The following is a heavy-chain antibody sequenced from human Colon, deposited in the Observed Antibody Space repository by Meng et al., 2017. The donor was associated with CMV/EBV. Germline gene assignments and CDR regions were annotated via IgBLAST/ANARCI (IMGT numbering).Heavy chain of an antibody. Sequence: GESLKISCVASGFNFNSYAMNWVRQAPGKGLEWVAAITADRKFMYYADSVKGRFVISRDNAKNSLFLQMNSLTAVDTGVYYCAARSAFDYWGLGTLVTVSS. CDR1: GFNFNSYA. V-gene: IGHV3-21*06. J-gene: IGHJ4*02. CDR3: AARSAFDY. D-gene: IGHD1-26*01. CDR2: ITADRKFM.